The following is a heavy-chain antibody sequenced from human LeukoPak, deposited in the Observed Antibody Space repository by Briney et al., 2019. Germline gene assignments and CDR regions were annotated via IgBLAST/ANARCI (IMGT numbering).Heavy chain of an antibody. J-gene: IGHJ3*02. CDR1: GFTFSDYY. Sequence: PGGSLRLSCAASGFTFSDYYMSWIRQAPGKGLEWVSYISSSSSYTNYADSVKGRFTISRDNAKNSLYLQMNSLRAEDTAVYYCATLNSSGWYLGGAFDIWGQGTMVTVSS. D-gene: IGHD6-19*01. V-gene: IGHV3-11*03. CDR2: ISSSSSYT. CDR3: ATLNSSGWYLGGAFDI.